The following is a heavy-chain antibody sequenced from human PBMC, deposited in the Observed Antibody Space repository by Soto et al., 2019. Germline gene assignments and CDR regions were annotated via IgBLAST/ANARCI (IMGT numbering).Heavy chain of an antibody. CDR1: GGSISSYY. D-gene: IGHD3-3*01. Sequence: SETLSLTCTVSGGSISSYYWSWIRQPPGKGLEWIGYNYYSGSTNYNPSLKSRVTISVDTSKNQFSLKLSSVTAADTAVYYCARQTTIWSFRSYYYYMDVWGKGTTVTVSS. J-gene: IGHJ6*03. CDR3: ARQTTIWSFRSYYYYMDV. V-gene: IGHV4-59*08. CDR2: NYYSGST.